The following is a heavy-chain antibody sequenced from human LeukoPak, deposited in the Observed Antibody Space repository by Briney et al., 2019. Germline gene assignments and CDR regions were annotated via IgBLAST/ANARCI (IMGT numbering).Heavy chain of an antibody. V-gene: IGHV1-18*01. CDR3: ARDPGKAGRAAAGKGLDY. J-gene: IGHJ4*02. CDR1: GYTFTSYG. D-gene: IGHD6-13*01. CDR2: ISAYNVNT. Sequence: ASVKVSCKASGYTFTSYGISWVRQAPGQGLEWMGWISAYNVNTNYAQKLQGRVTMTTDTSTSTAYMELRSLRSDDTAVYYCARDPGKAGRAAAGKGLDYWGQGTLVTVPS.